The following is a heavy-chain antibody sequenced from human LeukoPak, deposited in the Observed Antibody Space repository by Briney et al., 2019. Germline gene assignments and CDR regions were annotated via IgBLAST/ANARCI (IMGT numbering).Heavy chain of an antibody. CDR3: AKQGSVGGYSYGFWYFDL. J-gene: IGHJ2*01. CDR2: ISGSGDNT. V-gene: IGHV3-23*01. Sequence: GGSLRLSCVASGFTFSSYAMSWVRQAPGKGLEWVSTISGSGDNTYYADSVKGRFTISRDNSKNTLFLQMNSLRAEDTAVYYCAKQGSVGGYSYGFWYFDLWGRGTLVTVSS. D-gene: IGHD5-18*01. CDR1: GFTFSSYA.